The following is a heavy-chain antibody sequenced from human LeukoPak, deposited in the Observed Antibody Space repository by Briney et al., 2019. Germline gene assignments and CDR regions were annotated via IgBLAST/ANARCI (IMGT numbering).Heavy chain of an antibody. J-gene: IGHJ6*03. V-gene: IGHV3-21*01. CDR1: GFTFSSYS. Sequence: GGSLRLSCAASGFTFSSYSMNWVRQAPGKGLEWVSSISSSSSYIYYADSVKGRFTISRDNAKNSLYLQMNSLRAEDTAVYYCARGVEMATIFYCFMYVWGKGTTVTVSS. CDR2: ISSSSSYI. D-gene: IGHD5-24*01. CDR3: ARGVEMATIFYCFMYV.